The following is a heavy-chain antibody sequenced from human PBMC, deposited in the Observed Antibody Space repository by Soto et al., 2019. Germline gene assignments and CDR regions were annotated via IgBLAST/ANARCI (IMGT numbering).Heavy chain of an antibody. J-gene: IGHJ4*02. V-gene: IGHV3-33*01. CDR1: GFTFSSYG. D-gene: IGHD3-9*01. CDR2: IWYDRSNK. Sequence: QVQLVESGGGVVQPGRSLRLSCAASGFTFSSYGMHWVRQAPGKGLEWVAVIWYDRSNKYYADSVKGRFTISRDNSKNTLYLQMNSLRAEDTAVYYCARDYDILTGASYYFDYWGQGTLVTVSS. CDR3: ARDYDILTGASYYFDY.